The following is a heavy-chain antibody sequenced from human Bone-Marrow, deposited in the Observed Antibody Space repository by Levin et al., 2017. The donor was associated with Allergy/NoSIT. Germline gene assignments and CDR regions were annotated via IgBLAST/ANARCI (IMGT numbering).Heavy chain of an antibody. CDR3: ARAGYKSAYDS. CDR2: MNEDGSRT. J-gene: IGHJ4*02. D-gene: IGHD5-18*01. Sequence: GESLKISCAASGFSFSAYWMAWVRQAPGKGLEWVTNMNEDGSRTHYVDSVRGRFTISRDNAKNSLFLQMNSLRIEDTAVYYCARAGYKSAYDSWGQGTLVTVSS. CDR1: GFSFSAYW. V-gene: IGHV3-7*04.